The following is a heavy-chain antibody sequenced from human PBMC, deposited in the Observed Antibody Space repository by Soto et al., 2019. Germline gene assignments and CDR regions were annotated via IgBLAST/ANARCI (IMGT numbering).Heavy chain of an antibody. Sequence: QVQLVQSGAEVKKPGASVKVSCKVSGYTLPELSMHWVRQASGKGLEWMGGFDPEDGATSYAQKFQGRVTMTEDNFTDTAYMELRSLRSEDNAVDYCATYRVVPHRYYYYRMDVWGQGTTVTVSS. CDR1: GYTLPELS. CDR3: ATYRVVPHRYYYYRMDV. V-gene: IGHV1-24*01. J-gene: IGHJ6*02. D-gene: IGHD3-16*02. CDR2: FDPEDGAT.